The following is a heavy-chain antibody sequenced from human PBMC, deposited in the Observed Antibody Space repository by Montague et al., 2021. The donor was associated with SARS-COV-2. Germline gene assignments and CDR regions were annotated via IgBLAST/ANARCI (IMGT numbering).Heavy chain of an antibody. CDR1: GFTFSSYA. V-gene: IGHV3-30-3*01. CDR2: ISYDGSNK. Sequence: LRLSCAASGFTFSSYAMHWVRQAPGKGLEWVAVISYDGSNKYYADSVKGRFTISRDNSKNTLYLQMNSLRAEDTAVYYCARDEVDIVVVPAADTGYYYYGMDVWGQGTTVTVSS. D-gene: IGHD2-2*03. J-gene: IGHJ6*02. CDR3: ARDEVDIVVVPAADTGYYYYGMDV.